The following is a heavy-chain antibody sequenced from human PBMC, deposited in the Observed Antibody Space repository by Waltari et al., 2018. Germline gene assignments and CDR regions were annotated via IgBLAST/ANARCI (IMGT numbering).Heavy chain of an antibody. CDR2: FDPEDGET. CDR3: ATLIDSGGNSNGYFDY. V-gene: IGHV1-24*01. J-gene: IGHJ4*02. CDR1: GYTLTELS. Sequence: QVQLVQSGAEVKKPGASVKVSCKVSGYTLTELSMHWVRQAPGKGLEWMGGFDPEDGETIYAQKFQGRVTMTEDTSTDTADMELSSLRSEDTAVYYCATLIDSGGNSNGYFDYWGQGTLVTVSS. D-gene: IGHD2-15*01.